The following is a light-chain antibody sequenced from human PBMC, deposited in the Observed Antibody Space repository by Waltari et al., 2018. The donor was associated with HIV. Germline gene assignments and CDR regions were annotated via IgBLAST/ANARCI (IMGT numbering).Light chain of an antibody. CDR2: KVS. J-gene: IGKJ1*01. Sequence: DGKMTQSTSTLSASVGDRVTITCRATQTISSWLAWYQQKPRKAPKLLIYKVSNLENGVPSRFSGSGSGTEFTLTISSLQPDDFATYFCQQYRTFGQGTKVEI. CDR3: QQYRT. CDR1: QTISSW. V-gene: IGKV1-5*03.